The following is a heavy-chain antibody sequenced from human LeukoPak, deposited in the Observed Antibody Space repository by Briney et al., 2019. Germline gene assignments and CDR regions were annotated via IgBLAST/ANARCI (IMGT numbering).Heavy chain of an antibody. CDR3: AGWGDSGYVHS. J-gene: IGHJ4*02. Sequence: PGGSLRLSCAGSGLTFSSYWMHWVRQAPGKGLVWVSRIKGDGSSTSYADSVKGRFTISRDNTKNTLYLQMNSLRAEDTAVYYCAGWGDSGYVHSWGQGTLVTVSS. V-gene: IGHV3-74*01. CDR2: IKGDGSST. D-gene: IGHD5-12*01. CDR1: GLTFSSYW.